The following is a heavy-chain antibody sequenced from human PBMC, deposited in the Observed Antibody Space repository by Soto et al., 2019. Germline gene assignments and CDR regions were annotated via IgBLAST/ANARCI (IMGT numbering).Heavy chain of an antibody. CDR1: GGSISSTNL. Sequence: SETLSLTCAVTGGSISSTNLWTSVRQPPGKGLEWIGEIYHTGSTTFNPSLKSRVTISVDKSKNHFSLKVSSVTAADTAVYFCARSPRSISTGGIDFWGQGILVT. J-gene: IGHJ4*01. V-gene: IGHV4-4*02. D-gene: IGHD1-1*01. CDR2: IYHTGST. CDR3: ARSPRSISTGGIDF.